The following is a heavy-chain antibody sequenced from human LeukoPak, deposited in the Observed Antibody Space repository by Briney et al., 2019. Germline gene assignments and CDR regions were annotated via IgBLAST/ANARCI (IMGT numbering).Heavy chain of an antibody. J-gene: IGHJ5*02. CDR2: IIPIFGTA. CDR3: ARELFGSGSYYRP. CDR1: GGTFSSYA. Sequence: ASVKVSCKASGGTFSSYAISWVRQAPGQGLEWMGRIIPIFGTANYAQKFQGRVTITTDESTSTAYMELSSLRSEDTAVYYCARELFGSGSYYRPWGQGTLVTVSS. V-gene: IGHV1-69*05. D-gene: IGHD3-10*01.